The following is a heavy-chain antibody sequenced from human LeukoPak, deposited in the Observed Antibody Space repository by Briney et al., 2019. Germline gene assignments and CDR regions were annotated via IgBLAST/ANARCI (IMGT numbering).Heavy chain of an antibody. V-gene: IGHV4-39*01. CDR1: GGSISSSSYY. J-gene: IGHJ4*02. D-gene: IGHD3-22*01. Sequence: SETLSLTCTVSGGSISSSSYYWGWIRQPPGKGLEWIGSIYYSGSTYYNPSLKSRVTISVDTSKNQFSLKLSSVTAADTAVYYCARHIRYYYDSSGSYYFDYWGQGTLVTVSS. CDR2: IYYSGST. CDR3: ARHIRYYYDSSGSYYFDY.